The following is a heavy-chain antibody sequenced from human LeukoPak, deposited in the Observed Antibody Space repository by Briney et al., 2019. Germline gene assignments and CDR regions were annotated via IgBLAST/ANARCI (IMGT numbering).Heavy chain of an antibody. Sequence: PSETLSLTCTVSGGSISSSSYYWGWIRQPPGMGLQWIGSIYYSGRTYYNPSLKSRVTISVDTSKNRFSLKLSSVTAADTAVYYCARFQSSSSWDYYYGLDVWGQGTTVAVSS. CDR3: ARFQSSSSWDYYYGLDV. D-gene: IGHD2-2*01. V-gene: IGHV4-39*07. J-gene: IGHJ6*02. CDR2: IYYSGRT. CDR1: GGSISSSSYY.